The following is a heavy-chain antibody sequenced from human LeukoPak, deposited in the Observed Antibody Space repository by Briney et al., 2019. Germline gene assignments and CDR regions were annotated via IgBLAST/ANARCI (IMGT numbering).Heavy chain of an antibody. V-gene: IGHV3-33*01. CDR1: GFTFSSYG. D-gene: IGHD1/OR15-1a*01. CDR3: ARARGTGTSSYNWFDP. CDR2: LWYDGSNK. J-gene: IGHJ5*02. Sequence: GGSLRLSCAASGFTFSSYGMHWVRQAPGKGLEWVAVLWYDGSNKYYADSVKGRFTISRDNSKNTLYLQMNSLRAEDTAVYYCARARGTGTSSYNWFDPWGQGILVAVSS.